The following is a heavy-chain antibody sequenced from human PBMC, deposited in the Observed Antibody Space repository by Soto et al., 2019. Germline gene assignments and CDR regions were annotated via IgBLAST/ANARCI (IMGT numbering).Heavy chain of an antibody. D-gene: IGHD6-13*01. V-gene: IGHV4-31*03. CDR1: GASITSGGYY. Sequence: SETLSLTCTVSGASITSGGYYWSWIRQQSGKDLEWIGYISSSGSAYYNPSLMSRVAISVDTSKNQFSLALNFVTSADTAVYYCARRSSRNNNWFDPWGQGTLVTVSS. CDR3: ARRSSRNNNWFDP. J-gene: IGHJ5*02. CDR2: ISSSGSA.